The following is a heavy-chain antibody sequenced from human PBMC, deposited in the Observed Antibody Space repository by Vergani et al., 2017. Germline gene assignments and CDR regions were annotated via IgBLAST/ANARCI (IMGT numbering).Heavy chain of an antibody. Sequence: QVQLVQSGAEVKKPGASVKVSCKASGYTFTGYYMHWVRQAPGQGLEWMGIINPSGGSTSYAQKFQGRVTMTRDTSTSTVYMELSSLRSEDTAVYYCARDRGITRGTYYYYYYGMDVWGQGTTVTVSS. CDR2: INPSGGST. D-gene: IGHD3-10*01. CDR3: ARDRGITRGTYYYYYYGMDV. J-gene: IGHJ6*02. V-gene: IGHV1-46*03. CDR1: GYTFTGYY.